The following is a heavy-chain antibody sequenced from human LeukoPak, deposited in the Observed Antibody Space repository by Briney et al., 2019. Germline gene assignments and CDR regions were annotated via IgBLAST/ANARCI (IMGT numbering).Heavy chain of an antibody. CDR2: ISAYNGNT. Sequence: GPVKVSCKASGYTFTSYGISWARQAPGQGLEWMGWISAYNGNTNYAQKLQGRVTMTTDTSTSTAYMELRSLRSDDTAVYYCARERSIAARDDYFDYWGQGTLVTVSS. CDR1: GYTFTSYG. J-gene: IGHJ4*02. D-gene: IGHD6-6*01. V-gene: IGHV1-18*01. CDR3: ARERSIAARDDYFDY.